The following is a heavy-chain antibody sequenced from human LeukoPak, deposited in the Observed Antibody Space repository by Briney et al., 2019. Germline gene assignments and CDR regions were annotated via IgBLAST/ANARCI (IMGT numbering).Heavy chain of an antibody. J-gene: IGHJ4*02. CDR2: IYSGGST. CDR3: ARFYDYGDYFDY. V-gene: IGHV3-53*01. CDR1: GFTVSSNY. D-gene: IGHD4-17*01. Sequence: GGSLRLSCAASGFTVSSNYMSWVRQAPGKGLEWVSVIYSGGSTYYADSVKGRFTISRDNSKNTLYLQMNSLRAEDTAVYYCARFYDYGDYFDYWGQGTLVTVSS.